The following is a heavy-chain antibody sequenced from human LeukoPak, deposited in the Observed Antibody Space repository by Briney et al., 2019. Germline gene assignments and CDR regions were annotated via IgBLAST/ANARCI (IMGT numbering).Heavy chain of an antibody. CDR1: GNYW. CDR3: VSFYETY. Sequence: GGSLRLSCAASGNYWMHWVRQAPGKGLVWVSHINSDGSWTSYADSVKGRYTISKDNAKNTVYLQMNNLRAEDTAVYYCVSFYETYWGRGTLVTVSS. V-gene: IGHV3-74*01. D-gene: IGHD2-2*01. J-gene: IGHJ4*02. CDR2: INSDGSWT.